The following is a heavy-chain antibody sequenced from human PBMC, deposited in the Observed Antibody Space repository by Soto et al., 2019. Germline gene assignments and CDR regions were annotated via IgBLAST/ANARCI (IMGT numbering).Heavy chain of an antibody. J-gene: IGHJ4*02. CDR1: GFTFSGSA. V-gene: IGHV3-73*02. CDR3: TRGGPNDYGANDY. Sequence: EVQLVESGGGLVQPGGSLRLSCAASGFTFSGSAMHWVRQASGKGLEWVGRIRSKANSYATAYAASVKGRFTLSRDDSKNTAYLQMNSLKTEDTAVYYCTRGGPNDYGANDYWGQGTLVTVSS. CDR2: IRSKANSYAT. D-gene: IGHD4-17*01.